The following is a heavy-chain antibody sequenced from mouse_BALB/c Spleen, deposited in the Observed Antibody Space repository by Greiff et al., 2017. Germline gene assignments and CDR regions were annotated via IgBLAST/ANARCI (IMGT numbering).Heavy chain of an antibody. J-gene: IGHJ3*01. CDR3: ARSGTMITSPFAY. D-gene: IGHD2-4*01. CDR2: INPSSGYT. V-gene: IGHV1-4*02. CDR1: GYTFTSYT. Sequence: QVQLQQSAAELARPGASVKMSCKASGYTFTSYTMHWVKQRPGQGLEWIGYINPSSGYTEYNQKFKDKTTLTADKSSSTAYMQLSSLTSEDSAVYYCARSGTMITSPFAYWGQGTLVTVSA.